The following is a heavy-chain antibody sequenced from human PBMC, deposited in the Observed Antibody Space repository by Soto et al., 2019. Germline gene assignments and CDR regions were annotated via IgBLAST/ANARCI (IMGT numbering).Heavy chain of an antibody. D-gene: IGHD1-1*01. CDR1: GGSISSGGYY. Sequence: QVQLQESGPGLVKPSQTLSLTCTVSGGSISSGGYYWSWIRQHPGKGLEWIGSIYDSGSTYYNPHHKSRVTISVDASKNQLSLKLASVTAAETAMYYCARGGTRAYFHHWGQGTLVTVSS. J-gene: IGHJ1*01. CDR2: IYDSGST. V-gene: IGHV4-31*03. CDR3: ARGGTRAYFHH.